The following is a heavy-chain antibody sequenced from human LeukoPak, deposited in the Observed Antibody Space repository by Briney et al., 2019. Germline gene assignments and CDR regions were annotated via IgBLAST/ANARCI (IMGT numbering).Heavy chain of an antibody. D-gene: IGHD6-19*01. CDR1: GASISSITYY. V-gene: IGHV4-39*01. CDR3: ARLAVADNY. Sequence: SETLSLTCTVSGASISSITYYWGWIRQPPGKGLEWIGSIYYSGSTYYNPSLKSRVTISVDTSKNQFSLKLSSVTAADTAVYYCARLAVADNYWGQGTLVTVSS. J-gene: IGHJ4*02. CDR2: IYYSGST.